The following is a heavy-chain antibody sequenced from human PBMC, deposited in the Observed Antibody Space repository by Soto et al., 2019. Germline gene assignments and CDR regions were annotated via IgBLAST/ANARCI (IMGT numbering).Heavy chain of an antibody. CDR2: IYYSGST. J-gene: IGHJ2*01. Sequence: QVQLQESGPGLVKPSQTLSLTCTVSGGSISSGDYYWSWIRQPPGKGLEWIGYIYYSGSTYYNPSLKTRVTISVDTSKNQFSLKLSSVTAADTAVYYCARVGWCYYDSSGYCPRYYWYFDLWGSGTLVTVSS. CDR3: ARVGWCYYDSSGYCPRYYWYFDL. D-gene: IGHD3-22*01. V-gene: IGHV4-30-4*01. CDR1: GGSISSGDYY.